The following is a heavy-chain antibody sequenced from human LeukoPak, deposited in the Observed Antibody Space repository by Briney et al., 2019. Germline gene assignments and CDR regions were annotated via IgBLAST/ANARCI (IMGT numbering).Heavy chain of an antibody. CDR3: ARYAVVAAMNWFDP. Sequence: GASVKVSCKASGYTFTRYDINWVRQATGQGLEWLGWMDPNSGNTGYAQKFQGRVTMTRDTSISTAYMELSSLRSEDTAVYYCARYAVVAAMNWFDPWGQGTLVIVSS. CDR1: GYTFTRYD. D-gene: IGHD2-15*01. J-gene: IGHJ5*02. V-gene: IGHV1-8*01. CDR2: MDPNSGNT.